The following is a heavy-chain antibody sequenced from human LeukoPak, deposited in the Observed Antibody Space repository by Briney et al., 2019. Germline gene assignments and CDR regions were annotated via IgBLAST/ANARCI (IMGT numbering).Heavy chain of an antibody. CDR3: ARHLLSTYTGKWDAFDL. Sequence: GESLKISCKGSGYSFTNQWIGWVRQMPGKGLEWMGIIYPADSDTRYRPSFQGQVTISVDKSITTAYLQWSSLKASDTAMYYCARHLLSTYTGKWDAFDLWGQGTMVTVPS. V-gene: IGHV5-51*01. CDR2: IYPADSDT. CDR1: GYSFTNQW. J-gene: IGHJ3*01. D-gene: IGHD2-2*02.